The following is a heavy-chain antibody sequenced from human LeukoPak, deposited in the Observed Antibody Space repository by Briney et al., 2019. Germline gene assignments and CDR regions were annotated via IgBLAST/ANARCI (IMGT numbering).Heavy chain of an antibody. V-gene: IGHV3-30*18. J-gene: IGHJ3*02. D-gene: IGHD4-17*01. CDR1: GFTFSSYG. CDR2: ISYDGSNK. CDR3: AKKNIDYGDYEGAFDI. Sequence: PGGSLRLSCAASGFTFSSYGMHWVRQAPGKGEEGVAVISYDGSNKYYADSVKGRFTISRDNSMNTLYLQMNSLRAEDTAVYYFAKKNIDYGDYEGAFDIWGQGTIVTVSS.